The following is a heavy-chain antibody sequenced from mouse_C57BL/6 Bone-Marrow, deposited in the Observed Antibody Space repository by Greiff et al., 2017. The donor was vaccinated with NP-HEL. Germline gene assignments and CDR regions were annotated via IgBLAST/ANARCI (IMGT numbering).Heavy chain of an antibody. CDR3: ARVPVVPYYYAMDY. Sequence: VQLQQSGPELVKPGASVKISCKASRYTFTDYYMNWVKQSHGKSLEWIGDINPNNGGTSYNQKFKGKARLTVDKSSSTAYMELRSLTSEDSAVYYWARVPVVPYYYAMDYWGQGTSVTVSS. CDR2: INPNNGGT. J-gene: IGHJ4*01. D-gene: IGHD1-1*01. CDR1: RYTFTDYY. V-gene: IGHV1-26*01.